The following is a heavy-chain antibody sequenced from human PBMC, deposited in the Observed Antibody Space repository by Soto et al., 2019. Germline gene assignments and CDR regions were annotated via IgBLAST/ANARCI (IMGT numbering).Heavy chain of an antibody. CDR3: ARRDPGTSVDY. V-gene: IGHV4-4*02. CDR1: GGSFTSNNW. D-gene: IGHD1-7*01. Sequence: PSETLSLTCAVSGGSFTSNNWWTWVRQPPGQGLEWIGEIYRTVSTNYNPSLKSRVTISLDKSENQFSLKVTSLTAADTAVYYCARRDPGTSVDYWGQGTLVNVYS. CDR2: IYRTVST. J-gene: IGHJ4*02.